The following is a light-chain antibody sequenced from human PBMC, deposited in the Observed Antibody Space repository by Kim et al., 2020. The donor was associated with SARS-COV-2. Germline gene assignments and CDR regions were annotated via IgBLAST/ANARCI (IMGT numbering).Light chain of an antibody. J-gene: IGKJ5*01. CDR2: RAS. V-gene: IGKV3-15*01. Sequence: EILMTQSPATLSVSPGERATLSCRASQSVNNQLAWYQQKPGQRPRLLIYRASTRATGVPDRFSGSGSGTEFTLTISSLQSEDFAVYYCQQYNNWPYTFGQGTRLEIK. CDR3: QQYNNWPYT. CDR1: QSVNNQ.